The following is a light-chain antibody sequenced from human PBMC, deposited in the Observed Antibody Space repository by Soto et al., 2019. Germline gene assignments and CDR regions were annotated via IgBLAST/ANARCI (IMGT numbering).Light chain of an antibody. CDR1: SSDVGAYHY. V-gene: IGLV2-14*01. Sequence: QSALTQPASVSGSPGQSITISCTGSSSDVGAYHYVSWYQHHPGKAPKLILYEVTARPTEVSSRFSGSKSGNTASLTISGLQADDEANYYGSSYTSSNTPNVFGTGSKVTVL. CDR2: EVT. CDR3: SSYTSSNTPNV. J-gene: IGLJ1*01.